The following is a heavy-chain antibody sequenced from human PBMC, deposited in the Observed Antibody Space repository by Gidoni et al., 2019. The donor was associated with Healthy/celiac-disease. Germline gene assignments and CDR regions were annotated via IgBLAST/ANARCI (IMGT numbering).Heavy chain of an antibody. CDR3: ARDRGPRLENYYYYGMDV. J-gene: IGHJ6*02. Sequence: EVQLVESGGGLVQPGGSLRLSCAASGFTFSSYEMNWVRQAPGKGLEWVSYISSSGSTIYYADSVKGRFTISRDNAKNSLYLQMNSLRAEDTAVYYCARDRGPRLENYYYYGMDVWGQGTTVTVSS. D-gene: IGHD4-17*01. CDR2: ISSSGSTI. V-gene: IGHV3-48*03. CDR1: GFTFSSYE.